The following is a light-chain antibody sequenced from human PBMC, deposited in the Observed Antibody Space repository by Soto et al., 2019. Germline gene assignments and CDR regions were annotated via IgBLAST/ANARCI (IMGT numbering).Light chain of an antibody. CDR1: QGISSA. Sequence: AIQLTQSPSSLSASVGDRVTITCRASQGISSALAWYQQKPGKAPKSLIYDASSLESGVPSRFSGSGSGTDFTLTISSLQPEDFATYYCQQFNNSYTFGQGTNLEIK. CDR2: DAS. CDR3: QQFNNSYT. J-gene: IGKJ2*01. V-gene: IGKV1D-13*01.